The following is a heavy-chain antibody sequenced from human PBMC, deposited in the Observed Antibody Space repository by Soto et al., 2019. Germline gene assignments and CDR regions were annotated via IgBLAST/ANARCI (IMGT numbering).Heavy chain of an antibody. CDR2: ISSSSDKT. Sequence: GGSLRLSCIASGFSFSDYSMNWVRQAPGKGLQWASYISSSSDKTYYADSVKGRFTVSRDNAKNALFLEMNSLRDDDTATYYCARLPKGSLVTAWGQGTRVTVSS. V-gene: IGHV3-48*02. J-gene: IGHJ4*02. CDR3: ARLPKGSLVTA. CDR1: GFSFSDYS. D-gene: IGHD2-21*02.